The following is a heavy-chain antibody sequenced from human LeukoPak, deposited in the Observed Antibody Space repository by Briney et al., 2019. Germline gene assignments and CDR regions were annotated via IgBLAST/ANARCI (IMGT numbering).Heavy chain of an antibody. Sequence: GGSLRLSCAASGFTFSSYAMSWVRQAPGKGLEWVSAISGSGGSTYYADSVKGRFTISRDNSKNTLYLQMNSLRAEDTAVYYCARGLLWFGDVHPDFDYWGQGTLVTVSS. CDR2: ISGSGGST. V-gene: IGHV3-23*01. J-gene: IGHJ4*02. D-gene: IGHD3-10*01. CDR3: ARGLLWFGDVHPDFDY. CDR1: GFTFSSYA.